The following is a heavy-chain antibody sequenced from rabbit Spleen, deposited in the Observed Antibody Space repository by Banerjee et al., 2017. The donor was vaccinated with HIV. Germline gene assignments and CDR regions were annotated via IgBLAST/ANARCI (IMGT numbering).Heavy chain of an antibody. Sequence: QEQLVESGGGLVQPEGSLTLTCTASGFSFSAGYDMCWVRRAPGKGLEWIGCIYTGDGNTYYASWVNGRFTVSKTSSTTVTLQMTRLTAADTATYFCARRYLGSAYYSRLHLWGPGTLVTVS. CDR2: IYTGDGNT. CDR3: ARRYLGSAYYSRLHL. J-gene: IGHJ4*01. D-gene: IGHD8-1*01. V-gene: IGHV1S45*01. CDR1: GFSFSAGYD.